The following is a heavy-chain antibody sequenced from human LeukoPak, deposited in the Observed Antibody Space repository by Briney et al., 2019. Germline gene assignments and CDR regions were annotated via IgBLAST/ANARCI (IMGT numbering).Heavy chain of an antibody. Sequence: ASVKVSCKASGYTFTSYGISWVRQAPGQGLEWMGWISAYNGNTNYAQKLQGRVTMTTDTSTSTAYMELRSLRSDDTAVYYCARDRMVERRITIFGVVIPFDYWGQGTLVTVSS. D-gene: IGHD3-3*01. J-gene: IGHJ4*02. CDR2: ISAYNGNT. CDR1: GYTFTSYG. V-gene: IGHV1-18*01. CDR3: ARDRMVERRITIFGVVIPFDY.